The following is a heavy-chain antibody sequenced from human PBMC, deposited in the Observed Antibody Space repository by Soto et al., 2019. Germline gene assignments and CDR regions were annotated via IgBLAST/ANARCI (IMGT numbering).Heavy chain of an antibody. CDR2: IIPIFGTA. D-gene: IGHD3-3*01. CDR1: GGTFSSYA. V-gene: IGHV1-69*13. Sequence: SVKVSCKASGGTFSSYAISWVRQAPGQGLEWMGGIIPIFGTANYAQKFQGRVTITADESTSTAYMELSSLRSEDTAVYYCARGGSATGTIFGVVIIPDYYYNYGMDVWGQGTTVTVSS. CDR3: ARGGSATGTIFGVVIIPDYYYNYGMDV. J-gene: IGHJ6*02.